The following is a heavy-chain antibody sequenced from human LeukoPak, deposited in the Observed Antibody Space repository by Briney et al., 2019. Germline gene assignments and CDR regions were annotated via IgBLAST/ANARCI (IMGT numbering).Heavy chain of an antibody. J-gene: IGHJ4*02. CDR3: ARDLTGGNSFDY. V-gene: IGHV4-34*01. CDR1: GGSFSGYY. Sequence: SETLSLTCAVYGGSFSGYYWSWIRQPPGKGLEWIGEINHSGSTNYNPSLKSRVTISVDTPKNQFSLKLSSVTAADTAVYYCARDLTGGNSFDYWGQGTLVTVSS. D-gene: IGHD4-23*01. CDR2: INHSGST.